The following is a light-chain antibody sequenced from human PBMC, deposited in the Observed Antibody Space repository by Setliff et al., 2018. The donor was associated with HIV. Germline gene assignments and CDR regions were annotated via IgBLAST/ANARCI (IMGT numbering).Light chain of an antibody. CDR1: SSDVGNYNY. CDR2: EVS. J-gene: IGLJ1*01. V-gene: IGLV2-14*01. Sequence: QSALTQPASVSGSPGQSITISCTATSSDVGNYNYVSWYQQHPGKAPKLLIYEVSNRPSGVSNRFSGSKSGNPASLTISGLQAEDEADYYCSSYTISSPYVFGTGTKVTVL. CDR3: SSYTISSPYV.